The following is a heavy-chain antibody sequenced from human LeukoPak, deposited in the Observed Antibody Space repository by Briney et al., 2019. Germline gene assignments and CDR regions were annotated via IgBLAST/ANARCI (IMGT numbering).Heavy chain of an antibody. Sequence: SETLSLTCTVSGDSITSSSYYWGWIRQPPGKGLEWIGSIYYSGSTYYNPSLKSRGTISVDTSKNQFSLKLSSVTAADTAVYYCAREMNDYGDYINWFDPWGQGTLVTVSS. CDR2: IYYSGST. J-gene: IGHJ5*02. CDR3: AREMNDYGDYINWFDP. D-gene: IGHD4-17*01. CDR1: GDSITSSSYY. V-gene: IGHV4-39*07.